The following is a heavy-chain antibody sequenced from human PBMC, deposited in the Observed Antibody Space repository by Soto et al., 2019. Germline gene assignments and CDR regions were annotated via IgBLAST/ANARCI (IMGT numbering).Heavy chain of an antibody. CDR2: ISSNGGST. J-gene: IGHJ4*02. V-gene: IGHV3-64*01. CDR1: GFTFSSYA. CDR3: ARNLRSSGWLIDY. D-gene: IGHD6-19*01. Sequence: GGSLRLSCAASGFTFSSYAMHWVRQAPGKGLEYVSAISSNGGSTYYANSVKGRFTISRDNSKNTLYLQMGSLRAEDMAVYYCARNLRSSGWLIDYWGQGTLVTVSS.